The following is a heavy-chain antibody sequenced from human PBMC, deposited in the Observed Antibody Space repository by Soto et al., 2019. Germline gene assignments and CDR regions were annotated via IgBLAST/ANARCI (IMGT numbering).Heavy chain of an antibody. CDR2: ISSSNSYI. CDR1: GFTFSSYS. V-gene: IGHV3-21*01. D-gene: IGHD3-3*01. Sequence: GGSLIISCAASGFTFSSYSMNWVGKAPGQGLEWVSSISSSNSYIYYADSVKGRFTISRDNAKNSLYLQMNSLRAEDTAVYYCARDGYYDFWSGYYTQNYYYGMDVWVQGT. CDR3: ARDGYYDFWSGYYTQNYYYGMDV. J-gene: IGHJ6*02.